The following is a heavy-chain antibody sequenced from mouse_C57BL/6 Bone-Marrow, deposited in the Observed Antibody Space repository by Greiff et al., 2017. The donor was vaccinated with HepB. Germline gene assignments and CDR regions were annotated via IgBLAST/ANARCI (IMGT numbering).Heavy chain of an antibody. CDR2: ISYDGSN. CDR1: GYSITSGYY. J-gene: IGHJ2*01. V-gene: IGHV3-6*01. Sequence: EVKLQESGPGLVKPSQSLSLTCSVTGYSITSGYYWNWIRQFPGNKLEWMGYISYDGSNNYNPSLKNRISITRDTSKNQFFLKLNSVTTEDTATYYCARDEESYYYGSSGWGQGTTLTVSS. D-gene: IGHD1-1*01. CDR3: ARDEESYYYGSSG.